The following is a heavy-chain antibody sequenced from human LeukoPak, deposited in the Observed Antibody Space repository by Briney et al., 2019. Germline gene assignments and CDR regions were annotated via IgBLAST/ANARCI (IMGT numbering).Heavy chain of an antibody. D-gene: IGHD6-19*01. CDR2: INPLRGIT. CDR1: GYTFTDYY. Sequence: GASVKVSCKASGYTFTDYYVHWVRQAPGLGLEWMGIINPLRGITIYAQKFPGRVTMTSDTSTNTVYMELSSLISEDTAVYYCTRTIGYRPVAGLKEKWFDPWGQGTLVTVSS. CDR3: TRTIGYRPVAGLKEKWFDP. J-gene: IGHJ5*02. V-gene: IGHV1-46*01.